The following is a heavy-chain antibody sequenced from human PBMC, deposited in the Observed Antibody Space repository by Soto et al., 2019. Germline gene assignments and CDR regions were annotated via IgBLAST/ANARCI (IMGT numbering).Heavy chain of an antibody. D-gene: IGHD4-17*01. CDR2: ISGSGGST. Sequence: GGSLRLSCAASGFTFSSYAMSWVRQAPGKGLEWVSAISGSGGSTYYADSVKGRFTISRDNSKNTLYLQMNSLRAEDTAVYYCAKEYLTSDWRRGPPFDPGGKGPLVTVP. J-gene: IGHJ5*02. V-gene: IGHV3-23*01. CDR1: GFTFSSYA. CDR3: AKEYLTSDWRRGPPFDP.